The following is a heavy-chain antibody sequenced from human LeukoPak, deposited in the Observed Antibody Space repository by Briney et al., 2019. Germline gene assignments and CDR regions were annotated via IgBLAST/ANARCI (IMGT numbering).Heavy chain of an antibody. CDR2: INPNSGGT. V-gene: IGHV1-2*02. CDR3: ARPHDPYIWGSYCFDY. CDR1: GYTFTGYY. Sequence: GASVKVSCKASGYTFTGYYIHWVRQAPGQGLEWMGWINPNSGGTHYAQKFQGRVTMTRGTSISTAYMELSRLRSDDTAVYYCARPHDPYIWGSYCFDYWGQGTLVTVSS. D-gene: IGHD3-16*01. J-gene: IGHJ4*02.